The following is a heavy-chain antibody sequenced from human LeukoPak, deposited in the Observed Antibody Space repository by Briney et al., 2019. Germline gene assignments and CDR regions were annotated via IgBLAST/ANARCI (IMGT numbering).Heavy chain of an antibody. CDR3: ARLVVITTFDWFGP. CDR1: GGSISSYY. CDR2: IYTSGST. D-gene: IGHD3-22*01. Sequence: SETLSLTCTVSGGSISSYYWSWIRQPAGKGLEWIGRIYTSGSTNYNPSLKSRVTMSVDTSKNQFSLKLTSVTAADTAVYYCARLVVITTFDWFGPWGQGTLVTVSS. V-gene: IGHV4-4*07. J-gene: IGHJ5*02.